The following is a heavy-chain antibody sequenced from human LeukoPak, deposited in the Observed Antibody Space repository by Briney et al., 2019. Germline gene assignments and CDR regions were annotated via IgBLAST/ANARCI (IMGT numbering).Heavy chain of an antibody. Sequence: ASVKVSCKASGYTSTDYYMHWVRQAPGQGLEWMGWINPNSGDTNYAQKFQGRVTMTRDTSISTAYMELSKLRSDDTAVYYCARERILTGYYKGLYYFFGMDVWGQGTTVTVSS. CDR3: ARERILTGYYKGLYYFFGMDV. CDR1: GYTSTDYY. CDR2: INPNSGDT. J-gene: IGHJ6*02. D-gene: IGHD3-9*01. V-gene: IGHV1-2*02.